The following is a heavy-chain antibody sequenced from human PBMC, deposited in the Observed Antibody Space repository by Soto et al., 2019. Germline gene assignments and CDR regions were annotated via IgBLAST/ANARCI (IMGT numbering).Heavy chain of an antibody. CDR1: GYSISSGYY. CDR2: IYHSGST. D-gene: IGHD1-7*01. J-gene: IGHJ6*02. V-gene: IGHV4-38-2*01. Sequence: SETLSLTCAVSGYSISSGYYWGWIRQPPGKGLEWIGSIYHSGSTYYNPSLKSRVTVSVDRSKNQFSLKLSSVTAADTAVYYCARVGSITGTTPKGGMDVWGQGTTVTVSS. CDR3: ARVGSITGTTPKGGMDV.